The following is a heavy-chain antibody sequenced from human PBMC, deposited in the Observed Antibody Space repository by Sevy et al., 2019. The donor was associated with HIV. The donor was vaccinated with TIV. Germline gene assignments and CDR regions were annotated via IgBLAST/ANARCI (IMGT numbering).Heavy chain of an antibody. CDR1: GYTFTSYG. Sequence: ASVKVSCKASGYTFTSYGISWVRQAPGQGLEWMGWISAYNGNTNYAQKLQGRVTMTTDTSTSTAYMELRSLRSDDTAVYYCAILGGIRGVIISDYYYYGMDVWGQGTTVTVSS. D-gene: IGHD3-10*01. CDR3: AILGGIRGVIISDYYYYGMDV. CDR2: ISAYNGNT. V-gene: IGHV1-18*01. J-gene: IGHJ6*02.